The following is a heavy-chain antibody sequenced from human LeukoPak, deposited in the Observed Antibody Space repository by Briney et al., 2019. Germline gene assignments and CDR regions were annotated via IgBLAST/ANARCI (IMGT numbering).Heavy chain of an antibody. J-gene: IGHJ4*02. CDR2: ISSSSSTI. D-gene: IGHD3-16*02. Sequence: GGSLRLSCAASGFTFSSYSMNWVRQAPGKGLEWVSYISSSSSTIYYADSVKGRFTISRDNAKNSLYLQMNSLRAEDTAVYYCARSSYDYVWGSYRNFDYWRQGTLVTVSS. V-gene: IGHV3-48*01. CDR1: GFTFSSYS. CDR3: ARSSYDYVWGSYRNFDY.